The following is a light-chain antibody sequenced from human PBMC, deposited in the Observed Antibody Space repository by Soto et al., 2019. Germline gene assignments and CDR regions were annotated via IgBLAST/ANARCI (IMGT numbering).Light chain of an antibody. CDR2: LGS. CDR1: QSLLHSNGYNY. Sequence: DIVMTQSPLSLPVTPGEPASISCRSSQSLLHSNGYNYLDWYLQKPGQSPQLLIYLGSNRASGVPDGFSGSGSGPDFTLTISRVEAEDVGVYYCMQGLQTRGTFGPGTEVDI. J-gene: IGKJ3*01. V-gene: IGKV2-28*01. CDR3: MQGLQTRGT.